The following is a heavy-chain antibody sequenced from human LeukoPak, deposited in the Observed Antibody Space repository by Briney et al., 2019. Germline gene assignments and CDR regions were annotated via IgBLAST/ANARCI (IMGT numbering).Heavy chain of an antibody. Sequence: GGSLRLSCAASGFTFSDYYMNWVRQTPGKGLEWVSSISSSSSYIYYADSMKGRFTISRDNAKNFLYLQMNSLRAEDTAVYYCARTYYDILTGYNPYFDYWGQGILVTVSS. CDR1: GFTFSDYY. CDR3: ARTYYDILTGYNPYFDY. D-gene: IGHD3-9*01. V-gene: IGHV3-21*01. J-gene: IGHJ4*02. CDR2: ISSSSSYI.